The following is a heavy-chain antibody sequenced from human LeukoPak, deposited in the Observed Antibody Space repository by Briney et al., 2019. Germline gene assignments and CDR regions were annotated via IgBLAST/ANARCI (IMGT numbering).Heavy chain of an antibody. V-gene: IGHV1-2*02. CDR1: GYTFTDYY. CDR3: AKVAFDSSGYQYYSDS. CDR2: FNPTGGGS. J-gene: IGHJ4*02. Sequence: GASVKVSCMASGYTFTDYYMHWVLPVPGRGVEWVGWFNPTGGGSHLAQKFQGRVALTMDASINTAYLDVIRLRSDDTAFYYCAKVAFDSSGYQYYSDSWGQGSLVTVSS. D-gene: IGHD3-22*01.